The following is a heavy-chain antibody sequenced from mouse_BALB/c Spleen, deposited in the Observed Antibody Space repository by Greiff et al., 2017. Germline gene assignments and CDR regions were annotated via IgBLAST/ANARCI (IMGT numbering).Heavy chain of an antibody. V-gene: IGHV5-12-1*01. CDR1: GFTFSSYD. CDR3: ARLVTVVPDY. J-gene: IGHJ2*01. Sequence: EVQVVESGGGLVKPGGSLKLSCAASGFTFSSYDMSWVRQTPEKRLEWVAYISSGGGSTYYPDTVTGRFTISRDNAKNTLYLQMISLKSEDTAMYYCARLVTVVPDYWGQGTTLTVSS. D-gene: IGHD1-1*01. CDR2: ISSGGGST.